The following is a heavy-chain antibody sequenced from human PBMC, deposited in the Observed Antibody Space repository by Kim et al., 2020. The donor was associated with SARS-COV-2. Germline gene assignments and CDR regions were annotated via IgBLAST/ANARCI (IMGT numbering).Heavy chain of an antibody. CDR3: ATGGEFEAFDI. Sequence: GGSLRLSFAASGFTVSSNYMSWVRQAPGKGLEWVSVIYSGGSTYYADSVKGRFTISRDNSKNTLYLQMNSLRAEDTAVYYCATGGEFEAFDIWGQGTMVTVSS. CDR1: GFTVSSNY. D-gene: IGHD3-10*01. J-gene: IGHJ3*02. V-gene: IGHV3-53*01. CDR2: IYSGGST.